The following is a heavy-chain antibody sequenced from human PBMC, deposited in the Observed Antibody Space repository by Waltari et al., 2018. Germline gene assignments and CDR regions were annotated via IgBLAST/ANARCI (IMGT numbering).Heavy chain of an antibody. CDR3: ARAGHYDFWSGYSPLALDY. CDR1: GGTFSSYA. Sequence: QVQLVQSGAEVKKSGSSVKVSCKASGGTFSSYAISWVRQAPGQGLEWMGGIIPIFGTANYAQKFQGRVTITADESTSTAYMELSSLRSEDTAVYYCARAGHYDFWSGYSPLALDYWGQGTLVTVSS. J-gene: IGHJ4*02. V-gene: IGHV1-69*12. CDR2: IIPIFGTA. D-gene: IGHD3-3*01.